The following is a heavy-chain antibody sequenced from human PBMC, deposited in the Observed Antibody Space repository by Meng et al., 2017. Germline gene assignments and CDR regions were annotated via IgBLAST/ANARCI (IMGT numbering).Heavy chain of an antibody. CDR2: IYSGGST. D-gene: IGHD4-17*01. Sequence: GESLKISCAASGFTVSSNYMSWVRQAPGKGLEWVSVIYSGGSTYYADSVKGRFTISRDNSKNTLYLQMNSLRAEDTAVYYCARGGRYGDYDSAYYYYGMDVWGQGTTVTVSS. CDR3: ARGGRYGDYDSAYYYYGMDV. J-gene: IGHJ6*02. CDR1: GFTVSSNY. V-gene: IGHV3-66*02.